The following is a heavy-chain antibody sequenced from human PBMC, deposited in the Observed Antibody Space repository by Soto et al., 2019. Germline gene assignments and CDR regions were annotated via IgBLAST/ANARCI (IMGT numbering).Heavy chain of an antibody. CDR3: ATDSKGAQIAKSLSYYYYYGMDV. CDR1: GYTLTELS. D-gene: IGHD1-26*01. J-gene: IGHJ6*02. CDR2: FDPEDGET. Sequence: ASVKVSCKVSGYTLTELSMHWVRQAPGKGLEWMGGFDPEDGETIYAQKFQGRVTMTEDTSTDTAYMELSSLRSEDTTVCYCATDSKGAQIAKSLSYYYYYGMDVWGQGTTVTVSS. V-gene: IGHV1-24*01.